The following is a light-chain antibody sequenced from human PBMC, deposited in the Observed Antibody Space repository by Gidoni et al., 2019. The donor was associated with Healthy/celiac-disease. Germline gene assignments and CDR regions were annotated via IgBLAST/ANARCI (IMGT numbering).Light chain of an antibody. V-gene: IGKV1-9*01. CDR1: QGISSY. Sequence: DIQLTQSPSFLSASVGYSVTITCRASQGISSYLAWYQQKPGKAPKLLIYDASTLQSGVPSRFSGSGSGTEFTRTISSLQPEDFATYYCQQLNSYPLFTFGPGTKVDIK. CDR3: QQLNSYPLFT. J-gene: IGKJ3*01. CDR2: DAS.